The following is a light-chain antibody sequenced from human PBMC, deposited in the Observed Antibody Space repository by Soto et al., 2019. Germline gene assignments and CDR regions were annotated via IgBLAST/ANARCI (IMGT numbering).Light chain of an antibody. J-gene: IGLJ3*02. V-gene: IGLV6-57*01. CDR2: EDD. CDR1: SGSIASNY. Sequence: NFMLTQPHSVSESPGKTVTISCTRSSGSIASNYVQWLQQRPGSSPTTVIYEDDLRPSGVPDRFSGSIDSSSNSASLTISGLKTEDEADYYCHSYDPNSHEVFGGGTKLTVL. CDR3: HSYDPNSHEV.